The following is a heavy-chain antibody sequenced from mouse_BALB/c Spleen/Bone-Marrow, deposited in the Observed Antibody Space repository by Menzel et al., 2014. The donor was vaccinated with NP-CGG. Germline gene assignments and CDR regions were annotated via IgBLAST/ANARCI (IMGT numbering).Heavy chain of an antibody. J-gene: IGHJ3*01. CDR3: TRWDGNYGWFAY. Sequence: VQLQQSGAELVRPGASVTLSCKASGYTFTDYEMHWVKQTPVHGLEWIGGIDPETGGTAYNQKFKGKATLTADKSSSTAYMEPRSLTSEDSAVYYCTRWDGNYGWFAYWGQGTLVTVSA. D-gene: IGHD2-1*01. CDR2: IDPETGGT. V-gene: IGHV1-15*01. CDR1: GYTFTDYE.